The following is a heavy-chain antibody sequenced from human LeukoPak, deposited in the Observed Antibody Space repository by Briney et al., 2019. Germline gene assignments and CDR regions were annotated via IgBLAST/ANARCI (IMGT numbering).Heavy chain of an antibody. D-gene: IGHD3-22*01. V-gene: IGHV3-7*01. CDR1: GFTFSSYW. Sequence: GGSLRLSCAASGFTFSSYWMNWVRQAPGKGLEWVANIKQDGSEKYYVDSVKGRFTISRDNAKNSLYLQMNSLRAEDTAMYYCARAVYYDGSGYYTLDYWGQGTLVTVSS. J-gene: IGHJ4*02. CDR2: IKQDGSEK. CDR3: ARAVYYDGSGYYTLDY.